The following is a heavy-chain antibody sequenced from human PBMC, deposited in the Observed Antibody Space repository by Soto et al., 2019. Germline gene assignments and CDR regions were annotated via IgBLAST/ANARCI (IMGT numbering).Heavy chain of an antibody. J-gene: IGHJ4*02. CDR3: LRHVNLPLAATGFDS. V-gene: IGHV4-39*01. CDR2: IFNSGGT. D-gene: IGHD2-15*01. Sequence: SETLSLTCTVSGGSILDSTYYWAWIRQSPGKGLEWIGTIFNSGGTFYTPSLRSRVTMSVDTSQEQFSLKVSSVTATDTAVYYCLRHVNLPLAATGFDSSGRGTLLTVS. CDR1: GGSILDSTYY.